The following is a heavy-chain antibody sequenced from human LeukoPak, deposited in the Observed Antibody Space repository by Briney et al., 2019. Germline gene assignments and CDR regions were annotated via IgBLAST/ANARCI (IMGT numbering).Heavy chain of an antibody. Sequence: GGSLRLSCAASGSTFSSYGMHWVRQAPGKGLEWVAVIWYDGSNKYYADSVKGRFTISRDNSKNTLYLQMNSLRAEDTAVYYCARDHCSSTSCYYPPGCWGQGTLVTVSS. CDR3: ARDHCSSTSCYYPPGC. D-gene: IGHD2-2*01. J-gene: IGHJ4*02. CDR2: IWYDGSNK. CDR1: GSTFSSYG. V-gene: IGHV3-33*01.